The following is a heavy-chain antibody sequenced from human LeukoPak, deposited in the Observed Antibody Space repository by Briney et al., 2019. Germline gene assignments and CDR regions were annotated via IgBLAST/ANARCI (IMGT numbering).Heavy chain of an antibody. CDR3: TTDSIHWFGELLFDAFDI. D-gene: IGHD3-10*01. Sequence: GGSLRLSCAASGFTFSNAWMSWVRQAPGKGLEWVGRIKSKTDGGTTDYAAPVKGRFTISRDDSKNTLYLQMNSLKTEDTAVYYCTTDSIHWFGELLFDAFDIWGQGTMVTVSS. J-gene: IGHJ3*02. V-gene: IGHV3-15*01. CDR2: IKSKTDGGTT. CDR1: GFTFSNAW.